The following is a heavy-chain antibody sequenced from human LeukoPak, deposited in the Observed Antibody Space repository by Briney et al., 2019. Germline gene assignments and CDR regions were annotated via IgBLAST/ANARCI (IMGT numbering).Heavy chain of an antibody. D-gene: IGHD5-12*01. CDR1: GFTFSGSA. J-gene: IGHJ5*02. CDR2: IRSNANSYAT. V-gene: IGHV3-73*01. Sequence: GGSLRLSCAASGFTFSGSAMHWVRQASGKGLEWVGRIRSNANSYATAYAASVKGRFTISRDDSKNTAYLQMNSLKTEDTAVYYCSQYSGAPSWGQGTLVTVSS. CDR3: SQYSGAPS.